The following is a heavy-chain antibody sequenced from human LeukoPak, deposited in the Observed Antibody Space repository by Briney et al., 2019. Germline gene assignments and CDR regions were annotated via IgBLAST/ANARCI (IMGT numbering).Heavy chain of an antibody. Sequence: GGSLRLSCAASGFIFNKYWMTWFRQPPGKGLEWLANIKNDGSQTYYVDSVKGRFTISRDNAKNSLYLQMNSLRAEDTAVYYCARSAWVDCFDYWGQGTLVTVSS. J-gene: IGHJ4*02. CDR2: IKNDGSQT. V-gene: IGHV3-7*01. CDR3: ARSAWVDCFDY. CDR1: GFIFNKYW. D-gene: IGHD2-15*01.